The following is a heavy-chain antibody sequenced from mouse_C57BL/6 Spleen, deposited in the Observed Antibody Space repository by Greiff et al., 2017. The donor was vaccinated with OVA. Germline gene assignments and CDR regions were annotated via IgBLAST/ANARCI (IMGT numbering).Heavy chain of an antibody. CDR1: GYAFSSSW. Sequence: VQLQQSGPELVKPGASVKISCKASGYAFSSSWMNWVKQRPGKGLEWIGRIYPGDGDTNYNGKFKGKATLTADKSSSTAYMQLSSLTSEDSAVYFCARGNLYGGYFDVWGTGTTVTVSS. V-gene: IGHV1-82*01. J-gene: IGHJ1*03. CDR2: IYPGDGDT. CDR3: ARGNLYGGYFDV. D-gene: IGHD1-1*01.